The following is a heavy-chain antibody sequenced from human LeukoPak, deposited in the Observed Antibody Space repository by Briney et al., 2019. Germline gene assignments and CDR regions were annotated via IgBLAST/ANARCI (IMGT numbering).Heavy chain of an antibody. V-gene: IGHV4-39*07. Sequence: KTSETLSLTCTVSGGSISSSSYYWGWIRQPPGKGLEWIGSIYYSGSTYYNPSLKSRITISVDTSKNQFSLKLSSVTAADTAVYYCARDRYDSSGYYPYYYMDVWGKGTTVTVS. CDR2: IYYSGST. CDR1: GGSISSSSYY. CDR3: ARDRYDSSGYYPYYYMDV. J-gene: IGHJ6*03. D-gene: IGHD3-22*01.